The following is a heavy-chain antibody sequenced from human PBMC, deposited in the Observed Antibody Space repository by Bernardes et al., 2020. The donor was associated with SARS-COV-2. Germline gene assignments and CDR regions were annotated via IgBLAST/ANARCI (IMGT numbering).Heavy chain of an antibody. V-gene: IGHV3-74*01. CDR3: GRDLSGMADY. CDR1: GFTFSTYW. D-gene: IGHD3-10*01. J-gene: IGHJ4*02. CDR2: INEHGSYR. Sequence: GSLRLSWAASGFTFSTYWMHWVRQVPGKGLVWVARINEHGSYRDYADSVEGRFTISRDNAKNTLYLQMNSLRAEDTAVYYCGRDLSGMADYWGPGTLVTVSS.